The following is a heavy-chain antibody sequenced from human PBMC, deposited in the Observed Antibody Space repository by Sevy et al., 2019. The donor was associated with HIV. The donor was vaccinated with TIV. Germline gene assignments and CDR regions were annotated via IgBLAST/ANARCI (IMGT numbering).Heavy chain of an antibody. V-gene: IGHV4-4*07. CDR1: GGSISSYY. J-gene: IGHJ6*02. CDR2: IYTSGST. CDR3: ASGRSIYDFWSGYGDYYYYGMDV. Sequence: SETLSLTCTVSGGSISSYYWSWIRQPAGKGLEWIGRIYTSGSTNYNPSLKSRVTMSVDTSKNQFSLKLSSVTAADTAVYYCASGRSIYDFWSGYGDYYYYGMDVWGQGTTVTVSS. D-gene: IGHD3-3*01.